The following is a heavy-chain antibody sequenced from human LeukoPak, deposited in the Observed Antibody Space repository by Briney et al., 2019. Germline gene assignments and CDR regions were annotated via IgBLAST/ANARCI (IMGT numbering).Heavy chain of an antibody. CDR1: GGTFSSYA. J-gene: IGHJ3*02. V-gene: IGHV1-69*05. Sequence: SVKVSCKASGGTFSSYAISWVRQAPGQGLEWMGGIIPIFGTANYAQKFQGRVTITTDESTSTAYMELSSLRSEDTAVYYCARDRTRRDGCNFGAFDIWGQGTMVTVSS. CDR2: IIPIFGTA. CDR3: ARDRTRRDGCNFGAFDI. D-gene: IGHD5-24*01.